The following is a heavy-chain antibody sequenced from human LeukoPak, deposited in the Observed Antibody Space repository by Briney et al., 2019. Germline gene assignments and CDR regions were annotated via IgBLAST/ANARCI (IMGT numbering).Heavy chain of an antibody. CDR3: AGSSAVAGTSWFDP. CDR2: ISAYNGNT. D-gene: IGHD6-19*01. Sequence: ASVKVSCKASGYTFTSYGISWVRQAPGQGLEWMGWISAYNGNTNYAQKLQGRVTMTTDTSTSTAYMELRSLGSDDTAVYYCAGSSAVAGTSWFDPWGQGTLVTVSS. J-gene: IGHJ5*02. CDR1: GYTFTSYG. V-gene: IGHV1-18*01.